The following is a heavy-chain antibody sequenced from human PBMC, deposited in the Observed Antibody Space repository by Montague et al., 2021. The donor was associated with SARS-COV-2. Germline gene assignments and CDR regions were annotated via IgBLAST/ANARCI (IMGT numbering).Heavy chain of an antibody. CDR2: ISHSGST. D-gene: IGHD2-2*01. CDR1: GGSFSGYY. CDR3: ARVPYRLLIVPRYYGMDV. Sequence: SETLSLTCAVYGGSFSGYYWSWICQPPGEGLEWIAVISHSGSTSYNPSLKSRVTISVDTSKNQFSLKLSSATAAATAVYYCARVPYRLLIVPRYYGMDVWGRGPGVPVAS. V-gene: IGHV4-34*01. J-gene: IGHJ6*02.